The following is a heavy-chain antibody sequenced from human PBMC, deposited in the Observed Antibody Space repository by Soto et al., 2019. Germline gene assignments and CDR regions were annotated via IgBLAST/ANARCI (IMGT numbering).Heavy chain of an antibody. J-gene: IGHJ3*02. CDR2: IWYDGSNE. CDR3: AKVGPYQSLDI. CDR1: GFTFRSNG. V-gene: IGHV3-33*06. Sequence: QVQLVESGGGVVQPGTSLRLSCAASGFTFRSNGMHWVRQAPGKGLEWVSVIWYDGSNENYADSVRGRFTISRDNSKNMLYLQMNSLRAEDTATYFCAKVGPYQSLDIWGQGTMVTVSS.